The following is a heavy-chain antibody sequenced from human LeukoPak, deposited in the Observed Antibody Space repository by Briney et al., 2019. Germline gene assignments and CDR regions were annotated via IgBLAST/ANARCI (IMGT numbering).Heavy chain of an antibody. D-gene: IGHD2-2*01. CDR3: AHLGGVVTATTDFGY. CDR2: IRSTAYGATT. V-gene: IGHV3-49*03. Sequence: PGGSLRLSCEGSGFPFGDYVISWFRQAPGKGLEWVGSIRSTAYGATTEYAVSVRGRFTLSRDDSKTTAYLQMDSLKTEDTAVYYCAHLGGVVTATTDFGYWGQGTLVTVSS. CDR1: GFPFGDYV. J-gene: IGHJ4*02.